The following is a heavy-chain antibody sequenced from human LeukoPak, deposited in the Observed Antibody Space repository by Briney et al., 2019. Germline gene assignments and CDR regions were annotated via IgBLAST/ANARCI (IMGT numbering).Heavy chain of an antibody. V-gene: IGHV3-48*02. CDR2: ISSSSSTI. CDR1: GFTFSSYS. CDR3: ARSLIEGATQYYFDY. J-gene: IGHJ4*02. Sequence: GGSLRLSCAASGFTFSSYSMNWVRQAPGKGLEWVSYISSSSSTIYYADSVKGRFTISRDNAKNSLYLQMNSLRDEDTAVYYCARSLIEGATQYYFDYWGQGTLVTVSS. D-gene: IGHD1-26*01.